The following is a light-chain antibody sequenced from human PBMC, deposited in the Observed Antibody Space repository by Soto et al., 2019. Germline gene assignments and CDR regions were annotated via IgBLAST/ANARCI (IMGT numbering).Light chain of an antibody. Sequence: DIQMTQSPSAMSASVGDRVTITCRASQGISNYLAWFQQKPGKVPKRLIYGASILQSGVPSRFSGSGTGTEFTLTISSLQPEDFATYYCLQHNSYPLTFGQGTKVDIK. V-gene: IGKV1-17*03. CDR3: LQHNSYPLT. CDR1: QGISNY. CDR2: GAS. J-gene: IGKJ1*01.